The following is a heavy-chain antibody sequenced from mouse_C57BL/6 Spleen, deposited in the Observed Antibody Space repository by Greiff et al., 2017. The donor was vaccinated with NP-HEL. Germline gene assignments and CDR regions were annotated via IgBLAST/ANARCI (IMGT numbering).Heavy chain of an antibody. CDR3: ARRGNTYSNDWYFDV. J-gene: IGHJ1*03. CDR2: INSDGGST. D-gene: IGHD2-5*01. V-gene: IGHV5-2*01. Sequence: EVMLVESGGGLVQPGESLKLSCESNEYEFPSHDMSWVRKTPEKRLELVAAINSDGGSTYYPDTMERRFIISRDNTKKTLYLQMSSLRSEDTALYYCARRGNTYSNDWYFDVWGTGTTVTVSS. CDR1: EYEFPSHD.